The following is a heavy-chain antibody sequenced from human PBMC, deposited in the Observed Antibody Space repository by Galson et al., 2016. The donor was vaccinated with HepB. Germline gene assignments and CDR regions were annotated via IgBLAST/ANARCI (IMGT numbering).Heavy chain of an antibody. CDR2: VSTYDGDR. J-gene: IGHJ3*01. CDR1: GYTFSTYG. D-gene: IGHD5-18*01. V-gene: IGHV1-18*01. CDR3: ARDRGYGSDTFDF. Sequence: SVKVSCKASGYTFSTYGVSWVRQAPGQGLEWMGWVSTYDGDRNYAQELQGRVTMTTDTSTNTAYMELRSLTSDDTAVYYCARDRGYGSDTFDFWGQGTMVTVSS.